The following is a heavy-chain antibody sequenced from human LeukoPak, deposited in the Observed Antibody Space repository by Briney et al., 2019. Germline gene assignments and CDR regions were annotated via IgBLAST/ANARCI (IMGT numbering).Heavy chain of an antibody. V-gene: IGHV5-51*01. CDR3: ARHDGYYYESSGYFV. D-gene: IGHD3-22*01. J-gene: IGHJ4*02. CDR1: GYSFSSNW. Sequence: GESLKISCKGSGYSFSSNWIAWVRQMPGKGLEWMGIIYGGDSETKYSPSFQGQVTISVDKSISTAYLQWSSLKASDTAIYYCARHDGYYYESSGYFVWGQGTLVTVAS. CDR2: IYGGDSET.